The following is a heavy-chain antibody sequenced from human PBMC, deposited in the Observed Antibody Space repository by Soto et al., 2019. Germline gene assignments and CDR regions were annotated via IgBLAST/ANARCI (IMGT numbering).Heavy chain of an antibody. CDR1: GGSISSGGYY. CDR3: ARTTSSSWSILTPFDY. V-gene: IGHV4-31*03. J-gene: IGHJ4*02. CDR2: IYYSGST. D-gene: IGHD6-13*01. Sequence: QVQLQESGPGLVKPSQTLSLTCTVSGGSISSGGYYWSWIRQHPGKGLEWIGYIYYSGSTYYNPSLKSRVTISVDTSKNQFSLKRSSVTAADTAVYYCARTTSSSWSILTPFDYWGQGTLVTVSS.